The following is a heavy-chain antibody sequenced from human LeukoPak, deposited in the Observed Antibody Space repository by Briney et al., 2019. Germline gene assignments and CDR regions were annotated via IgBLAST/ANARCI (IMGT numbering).Heavy chain of an antibody. J-gene: IGHJ2*01. V-gene: IGHV4-4*07. CDR3: ARDMGVSQRYWCFDL. Sequence: PSETLSLTCSVSGGSISSYRCSWIRQPAGKGLEWIGRMYASGSTNFNPSLKSRVTMSVDTSKNQFSLNLSSVTAADTAVYYCARDMGVSQRYWCFDLWGPGTLVTASS. CDR1: GGSISSYR. CDR2: MYASGST. D-gene: IGHD2-2*01.